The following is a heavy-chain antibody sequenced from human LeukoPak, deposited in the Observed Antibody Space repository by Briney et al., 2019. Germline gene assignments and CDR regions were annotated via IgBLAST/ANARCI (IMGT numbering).Heavy chain of an antibody. Sequence: PGGSLRLSCAASGFTASSNYMSWVRQAPGKGLEWVSVIYSGGSTYSADSVKGRFTISRYNSKNTLYLQLNSLRAEDTAVYYCARGGHSGYDKDAFDIWGQGTMVTVSS. CDR3: ARGGHSGYDKDAFDI. CDR1: GFTASSNY. V-gene: IGHV3-53*01. J-gene: IGHJ3*02. D-gene: IGHD5-12*01. CDR2: IYSGGST.